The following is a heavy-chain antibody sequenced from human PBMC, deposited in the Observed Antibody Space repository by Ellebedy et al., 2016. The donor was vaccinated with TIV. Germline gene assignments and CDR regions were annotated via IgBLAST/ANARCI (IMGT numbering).Heavy chain of an antibody. CDR1: GFTLSSYS. CDR3: ARDWGGALPIDQ. CDR2: ISSSSSYI. V-gene: IGHV3-21*01. D-gene: IGHD3-16*01. J-gene: IGHJ5*02. Sequence: GGSLRLSXAASGFTLSSYSMNWVRQAPGKGLEWVSSISSSSSYIYYADSVKGRFTISRDNAKNSLYLQMNSLTAEDTAVYYCARDWGGALPIDQWGQGTRVTVSS.